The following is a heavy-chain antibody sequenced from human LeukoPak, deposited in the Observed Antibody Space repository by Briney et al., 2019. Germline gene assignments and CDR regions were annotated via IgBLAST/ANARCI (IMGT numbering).Heavy chain of an antibody. V-gene: IGHV3-23*01. Sequence: GGSLRLSCVASGFTCSDYSMNWVRQAPGKGLEWVSGISPSGDIKYYVDSVKGRFTVSRDNSKNTLYLQINSLRDEDTAVYYCAKDDAWLQYNDWGQGTLVTVSS. J-gene: IGHJ4*02. CDR1: GFTCSDYS. CDR2: ISPSGDIK. D-gene: IGHD5-24*01. CDR3: AKDDAWLQYND.